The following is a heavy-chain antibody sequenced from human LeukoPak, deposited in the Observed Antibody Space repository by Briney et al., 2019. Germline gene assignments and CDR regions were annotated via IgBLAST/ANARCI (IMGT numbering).Heavy chain of an antibody. J-gene: IGHJ2*01. V-gene: IGHV4-4*07. CDR3: ARGYYYYDSSGYYYWYFDL. CDR1: GGSISSYY. CDR2: IYTSGST. Sequence: SETLSLTCTVSGGSISSYYWRWIRQPAGKGLEWIGRIYTSGSTNYNPSLKSRVTMSVDTSKNQFSLKLSSVTAADTAVYYCARGYYYYDSSGYYYWYFDLWGRGTLVTVSS. D-gene: IGHD3-22*01.